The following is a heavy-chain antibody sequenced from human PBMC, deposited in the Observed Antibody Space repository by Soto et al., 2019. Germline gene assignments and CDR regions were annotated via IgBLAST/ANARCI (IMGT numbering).Heavy chain of an antibody. CDR2: IIPILGIA. CDR1: GGTFSSYT. CDR3: ATDFWSGYSLDI. D-gene: IGHD3-3*01. J-gene: IGHJ3*02. Sequence: AASVKVSCKASGGTFSSYTISWVRQAPGQGLEWMGRIIPILGIANYAQKFQGRVTITADKSTSTAYMELSSLRSEDTAVYYCATDFWSGYSLDIWGQGTMVTVSS. V-gene: IGHV1-69*02.